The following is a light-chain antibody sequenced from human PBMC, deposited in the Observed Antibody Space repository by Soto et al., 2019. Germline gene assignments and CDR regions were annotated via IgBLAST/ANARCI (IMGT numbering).Light chain of an antibody. Sequence: EIQVPPSPSTLSVSVGNRVTITFRASQSISGWLAWYQQKPGKAPNLLIYKASTLESGVPSRFSGSGSGTEFTLTISGLQPDDFATYYCQQYNNYGSWTFGQGTKVDI. CDR3: QQYNNYGSWT. J-gene: IGKJ1*01. V-gene: IGKV1-5*03. CDR1: QSISGW. CDR2: KAS.